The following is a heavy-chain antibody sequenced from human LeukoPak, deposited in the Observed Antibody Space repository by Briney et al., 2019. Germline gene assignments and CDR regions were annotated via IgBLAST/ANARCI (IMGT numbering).Heavy chain of an antibody. CDR1: GGFISSYY. D-gene: IGHD3-3*01. J-gene: IGHJ3*02. CDR2: IYYSGST. CDR3: AIMTYYDFWSGYSGGGAFDI. Sequence: SETLSLTCTVSGGFISSYYWSWIRQPPGKGLEWIGHIYYSGSTNYNPSLKSRVTISVDTSKNQFSLKLSSVTAADTAVYYCAIMTYYDFWSGYSGGGAFDIWGQGTMVTVSS. V-gene: IGHV4-59*01.